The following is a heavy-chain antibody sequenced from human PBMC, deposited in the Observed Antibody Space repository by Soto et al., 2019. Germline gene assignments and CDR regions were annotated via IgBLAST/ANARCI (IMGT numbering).Heavy chain of an antibody. CDR2: VSPKTGKT. CDR1: GYPFTGYY. D-gene: IGHD2-15*01. Sequence: QVQLVQSGSEVKKPGASVTVSCKASGYPFTGYYIHWVRQAPGQGPEWMGWVSPKTGKTNYVQKFQGRVTMTPETSTSTAYLELTRLRSDDTAVYYCARRPMWRQVAQDYGMDVWGHGTTVTVS. CDR3: ARRPMWRQVAQDYGMDV. J-gene: IGHJ6*02. V-gene: IGHV1-2*02.